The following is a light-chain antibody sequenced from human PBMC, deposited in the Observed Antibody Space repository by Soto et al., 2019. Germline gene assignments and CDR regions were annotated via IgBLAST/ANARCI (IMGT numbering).Light chain of an antibody. CDR2: GAS. CDR1: QSFSSN. Sequence: EIVMTQSPATLSVSPGERATLSCRASQSFSSNLAWYQQKPGQAPRLLIYGASTSATGIPARFSGSGSGTEFTLTISSLQSEDFAVYYCQQYNNWPQTFGQGTKV. CDR3: QQYNNWPQT. V-gene: IGKV3-15*01. J-gene: IGKJ1*01.